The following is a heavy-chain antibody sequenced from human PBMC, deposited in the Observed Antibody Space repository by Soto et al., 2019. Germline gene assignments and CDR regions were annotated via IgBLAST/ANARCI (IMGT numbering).Heavy chain of an antibody. CDR1: KFTFSGRS. CDR2: IDKVGTDS. D-gene: IGHD3-10*01. Sequence: EVQLVESGGGLVQPGGSLRLSCAASKFTFSGRSVHWVRQAPGKGMVWVSGIDKVGTDSTYADSVKGRFTSSRDNAKNTVYLQMNSPRVEDTAVYYCARGWFGPDVWGKGTTVTVSS. CDR3: ARGWFGPDV. V-gene: IGHV3-74*01. J-gene: IGHJ6*03.